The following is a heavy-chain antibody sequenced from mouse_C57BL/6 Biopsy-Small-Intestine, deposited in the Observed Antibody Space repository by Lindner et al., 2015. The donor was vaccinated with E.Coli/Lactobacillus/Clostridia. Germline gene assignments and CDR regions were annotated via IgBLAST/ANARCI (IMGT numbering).Heavy chain of an antibody. CDR3: ARYTPSYYGSLAY. CDR1: GFTFTDYY. D-gene: IGHD1-1*01. CDR2: IRNKANGYTI. Sequence: VQLQESGGGLVQPGGSLSLSCAASGFTFTDYYMSWVRQPPGKALGWLGFIRNKANGYTIEYSASVKGRFTISRDNSQSILYLQMNALRAEDSATYYCARYTPSYYGSLAYWGQGTLVTVSA. J-gene: IGHJ3*01. V-gene: IGHV7-3*01.